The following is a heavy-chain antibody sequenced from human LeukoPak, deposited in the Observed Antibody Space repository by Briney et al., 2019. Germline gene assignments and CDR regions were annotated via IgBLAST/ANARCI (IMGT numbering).Heavy chain of an antibody. V-gene: IGHV3-33*01. Sequence: GGSLRISCAASGFTFSSYGMHWVRQAPGKGLEWVAVIWYDGSNKYYADSVKGRFTISRDDSKNTLYLQMNSLRAEDTAVYYCAARGDALDYWGQGTLVTVSS. CDR2: IWYDGSNK. D-gene: IGHD2-21*01. CDR3: AARGDALDY. J-gene: IGHJ4*02. CDR1: GFTFSSYG.